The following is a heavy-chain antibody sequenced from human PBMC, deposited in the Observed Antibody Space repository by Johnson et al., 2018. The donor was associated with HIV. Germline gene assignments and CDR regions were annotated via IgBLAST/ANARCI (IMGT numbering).Heavy chain of an antibody. Sequence: VQLVESGGGLVEPWGSLRLSCGASGFSVSNTYMNWVRQAPGKGLEWVSVIYSGGSTYYADSVKGRFTISRDNSKNTLYLQMNSLRAEDTAVYYCARSLIAAADAFDIWGQGTMVTVSS. D-gene: IGHD6-13*01. CDR2: IYSGGST. J-gene: IGHJ3*02. CDR3: ARSLIAAADAFDI. V-gene: IGHV3-66*01. CDR1: GFSVSNTY.